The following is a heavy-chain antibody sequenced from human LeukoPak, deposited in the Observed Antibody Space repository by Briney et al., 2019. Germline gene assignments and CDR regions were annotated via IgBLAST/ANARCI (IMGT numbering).Heavy chain of an antibody. CDR3: ARILWFGESYYFDY. V-gene: IGHV4-34*01. CDR2: INHSGST. D-gene: IGHD3-10*01. J-gene: IGHJ4*02. CDR1: GGSFSGYY. Sequence: SETLSLTCAVYGGSFSGYYWSWIRQPPGKGLEWIGEINHSGSTNYNPSLKSRVTISVDTSKNQFSLKLSSVTAADTAVYYCARILWFGESYYFDYWSQGTLVTVSS.